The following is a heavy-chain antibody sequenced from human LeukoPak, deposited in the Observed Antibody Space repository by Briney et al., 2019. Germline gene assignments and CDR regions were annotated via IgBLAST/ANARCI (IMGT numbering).Heavy chain of an antibody. Sequence: SVKVSCKASGGTFSSYAISWVRQAPGQGLEWMGRIIPIFGTANYAQKFQGRVTITTDESTSTAYLELSSLRSEDTAVYYCARDPHLTVGTVTTTGDEYTWGQGTLVTVSS. CDR3: ARDPHLTVGTVTTTGDEYT. V-gene: IGHV1-69*05. CDR2: IIPIFGTA. D-gene: IGHD1-1*01. CDR1: GGTFSSYA. J-gene: IGHJ5*02.